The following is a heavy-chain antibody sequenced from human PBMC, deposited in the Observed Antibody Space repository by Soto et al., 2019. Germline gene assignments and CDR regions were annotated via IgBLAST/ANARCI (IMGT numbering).Heavy chain of an antibody. Sequence: QVQLVQSGAEVKKPGASVKVSCKASGYTFTSYGISWVRQAPGQGLEWMGWISAYNGNTNYAQKLQGRVTMTTDASTSTAYMELRSLRSDDTAVYYCARADGGLRSFYYYGMDVWGQGTTVTVSS. CDR3: ARADGGLRSFYYYGMDV. V-gene: IGHV1-18*01. CDR2: ISAYNGNT. D-gene: IGHD5-12*01. J-gene: IGHJ6*02. CDR1: GYTFTSYG.